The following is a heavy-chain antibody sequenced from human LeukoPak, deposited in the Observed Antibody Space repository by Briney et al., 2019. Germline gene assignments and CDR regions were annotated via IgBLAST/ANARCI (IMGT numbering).Heavy chain of an antibody. D-gene: IGHD5-18*01. CDR2: ISPDGSTT. CDR3: ARASANNYGLFDY. J-gene: IGHJ4*02. V-gene: IGHV3-74*01. CDR1: EFTLSGYW. Sequence: PGGSPRLSCAASEFTLSGYWMHWVRQAPGKGLVWVSRISPDGSTTNYADSVGGRFTISRDNAKNTLYLQMSSLRADDTAVYYCARASANNYGLFDYWGQGTLVTVSS.